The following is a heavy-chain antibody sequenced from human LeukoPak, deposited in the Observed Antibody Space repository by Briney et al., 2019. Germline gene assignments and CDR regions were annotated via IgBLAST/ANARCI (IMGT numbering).Heavy chain of an antibody. CDR3: ARSTTSSSPIDY. J-gene: IGHJ4*02. Sequence: PSETLSLTCTVSGGSISSYYWSWIRQPPGKGLEWIGYICYSGSTNYNPSLKSRVTISVDTSKNQFSLKLSSVTAADTAVYYCARSTTSSSPIDYWGQGTLVTVSS. CDR2: ICYSGST. CDR1: GGSISSYY. V-gene: IGHV4-59*01. D-gene: IGHD6-6*01.